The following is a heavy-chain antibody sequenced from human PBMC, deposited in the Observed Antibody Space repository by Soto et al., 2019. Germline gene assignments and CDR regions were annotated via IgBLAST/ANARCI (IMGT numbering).Heavy chain of an antibody. CDR3: ARSEEYRKSVGYGMDV. V-gene: IGHV1-69*01. J-gene: IGHJ6*02. Sequence: QVQLVQSGAEVKKPGSSVKVSCKASGGTFSSYAISWVRQAPGQGREWMGGIIPIFGTANYAQKFQGRVTITADESTSTAYMELSSLRSEDTAVYYCARSEEYRKSVGYGMDVWGQGTTVTVSS. CDR2: IIPIFGTA. CDR1: GGTFSSYA. D-gene: IGHD2-2*01.